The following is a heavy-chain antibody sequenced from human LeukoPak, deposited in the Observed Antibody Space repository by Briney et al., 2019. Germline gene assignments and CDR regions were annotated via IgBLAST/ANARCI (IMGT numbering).Heavy chain of an antibody. V-gene: IGHV3-9*01. CDR3: AKGYYDTRELDY. Sequence: PGGSLRLSCAASGFTFDDYAMHWVRQAPGKGLEWVSGISWNSGNIGYADSVKGRFTISRDNAKNSLYLQMNSLTAEDTAFYYCAKGYYDTRELDYWGQGTLVTVSS. CDR1: GFTFDDYA. J-gene: IGHJ4*02. CDR2: ISWNSGNI. D-gene: IGHD3-22*01.